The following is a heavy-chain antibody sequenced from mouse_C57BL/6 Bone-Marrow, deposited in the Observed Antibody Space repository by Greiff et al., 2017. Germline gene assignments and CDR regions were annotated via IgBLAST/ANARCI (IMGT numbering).Heavy chain of an antibody. CDR1: GYSFTGYY. V-gene: IGHV1-42*01. J-gene: IGHJ1*03. D-gene: IGHD2-1*01. CDR3: ARDGNFYYWYFDV. Sequence: VQLKQSGPELVKPGASVKISCKASGYSFTGYYMNWVKQSPEKSLEWIGEINPSTGGTTYNQKFKAKASLTVDKSSSTAYMQLKSLTSEDSAVYYCARDGNFYYWYFDVWGTGTTVTVSS. CDR2: INPSTGGT.